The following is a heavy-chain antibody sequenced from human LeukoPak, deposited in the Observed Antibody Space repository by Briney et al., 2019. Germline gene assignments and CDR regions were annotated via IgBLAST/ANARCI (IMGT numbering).Heavy chain of an antibody. CDR2: ISAYNGNT. CDR1: GYTFTSYG. CDR3: ARSQYYYGSGSYSDAFDI. Sequence: GASVKVSCKASGYTFTSYGISWVRQAPGQGLEGMGWISAYNGNTNYAQKLQGRVTMTTDTSTSTAYMELRSLRSDDTAVYYCARSQYYYGSGSYSDAFDIWGQGTMVTVSS. D-gene: IGHD3-10*01. J-gene: IGHJ3*02. V-gene: IGHV1-18*04.